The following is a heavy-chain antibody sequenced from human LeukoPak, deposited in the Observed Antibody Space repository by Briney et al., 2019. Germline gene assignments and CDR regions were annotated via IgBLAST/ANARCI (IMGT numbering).Heavy chain of an antibody. CDR1: GYTFTSYG. Sequence: ASVKVSCKASGYTFTSYGISWVRQAPGQGLEWMGWISAYNGNTNYAQKLQGRVTMTTDTSTSTAYMELRSLRSDDTAVYYCARAHTYYYDSSCYSLADYWGQGTLVTVSS. CDR3: ARAHTYYYDSSCYSLADY. J-gene: IGHJ4*02. D-gene: IGHD3-22*01. V-gene: IGHV1-18*01. CDR2: ISAYNGNT.